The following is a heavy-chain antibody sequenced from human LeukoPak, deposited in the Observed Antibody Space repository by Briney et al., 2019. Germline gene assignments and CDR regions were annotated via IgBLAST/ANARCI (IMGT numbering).Heavy chain of an antibody. V-gene: IGHV4-59*01. CDR1: GDSISLYY. J-gene: IGHJ4*02. CDR2: IYYTGST. D-gene: IGHD3-10*01. CDR3: ARGPMVRGVIISGKFDY. Sequence: SETLSLTCTVSGDSISLYYWSWIRQPPGKGLEWIRYIYYTGSTKSNPSLKSRVTISVDTSKKQFSLNLSSVTAADTAVYYCARGPMVRGVIISGKFDYWGQGTLVTVSS.